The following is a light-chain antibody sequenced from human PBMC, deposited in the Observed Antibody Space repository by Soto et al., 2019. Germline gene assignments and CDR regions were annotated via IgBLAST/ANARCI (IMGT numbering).Light chain of an antibody. CDR2: GAS. Sequence: EIVLTQSPGTLSLSPGERATLSCRASQSVSSSNLAWYQQKPGQAPRLLIFGASSRATGIPDRFSGSGSGTDFTLTISRLDPEDFAVYFCQHYGTFTWTFGQGSKVEVK. CDR1: QSVSSSN. J-gene: IGKJ1*01. CDR3: QHYGTFTWT. V-gene: IGKV3-20*01.